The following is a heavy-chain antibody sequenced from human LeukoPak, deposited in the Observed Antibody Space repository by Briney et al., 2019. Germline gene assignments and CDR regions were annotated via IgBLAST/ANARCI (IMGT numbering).Heavy chain of an antibody. CDR2: IYYSGST. CDR3: ARRYYSSTSCYWFDY. Sequence: PSETLSLTCTASGGSISSYYWSWIRQPPGKGLEWIGYIYYSGSTNYNPSLKSRVTISVDTSKNQFSLKLSSVTAADTAVYYCARRYYSSTSCYWFDYWGQGTLVTVSS. D-gene: IGHD2-2*01. J-gene: IGHJ4*02. CDR1: GGSISSYY. V-gene: IGHV4-59*08.